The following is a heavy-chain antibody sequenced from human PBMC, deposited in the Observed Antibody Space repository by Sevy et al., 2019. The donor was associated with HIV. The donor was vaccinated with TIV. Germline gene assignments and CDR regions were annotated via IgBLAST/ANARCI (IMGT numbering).Heavy chain of an antibody. D-gene: IGHD2-15*01. J-gene: IGHJ4*02. CDR1: GFTFSSYW. Sequence: GGSLRLSCAASGFTFSSYWMHWVRQAPGKGPVWVSGVNSDGSSTNYADSVKGRFTMSRDSAKNTLYLQMNSLRAEDTAVYFCVAANTWQDCWGQGTLVTVSS. CDR2: VNSDGSST. CDR3: VAANTWQDC. V-gene: IGHV3-74*01.